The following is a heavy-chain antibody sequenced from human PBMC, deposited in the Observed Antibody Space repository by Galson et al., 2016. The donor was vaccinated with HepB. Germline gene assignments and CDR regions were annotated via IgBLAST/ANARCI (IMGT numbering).Heavy chain of an antibody. Sequence: SVKVSCKASHYTFTSYVISWVRQAPGQGLEWMGWISAHNGDTNYAQNLQGRVTMTTDTATSTAYMYLRRLRSDDTAVYFGARLYPRITAAGTGCFDYWGQGTLVTVSS. CDR2: ISAHNGDT. CDR1: HYTFTSYV. V-gene: IGHV1-18*01. D-gene: IGHD6-13*01. J-gene: IGHJ4*02. CDR3: ARLYPRITAAGTGCFDY.